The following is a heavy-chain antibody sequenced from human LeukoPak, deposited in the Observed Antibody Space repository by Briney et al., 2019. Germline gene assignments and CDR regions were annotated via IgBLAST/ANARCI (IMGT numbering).Heavy chain of an antibody. CDR2: ISYDGSNK. J-gene: IGHJ4*02. CDR3: AKGPSSGDYFDY. D-gene: IGHD6-6*01. V-gene: IGHV3-30*18. Sequence: PGRSLRLSCAASGFTFSSYGMHWVRQAPGKGLEWVAVISYDGSNKYYADSVKGRLTISRDNSKNTLYLQMNSLRAEDTAVYYCAKGPSSGDYFDYWGQGTLDTVSS. CDR1: GFTFSSYG.